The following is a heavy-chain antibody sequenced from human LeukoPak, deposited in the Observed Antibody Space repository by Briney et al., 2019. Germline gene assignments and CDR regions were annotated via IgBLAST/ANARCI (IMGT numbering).Heavy chain of an antibody. J-gene: IGHJ4*02. CDR3: ASRSSVTPPGY. D-gene: IGHD4-17*01. V-gene: IGHV4-34*01. CDR1: GVSFSGYY. Sequence: PSETLSLTCAVYGVSFSGYYWSWIRQPPGKGLEWIGEINHSGSTNYNPSLKSRVTISVDTSKNQFSLKLSSVTAADTAVYYCASRSSVTPPGYWGQGTLVTVSS. CDR2: INHSGST.